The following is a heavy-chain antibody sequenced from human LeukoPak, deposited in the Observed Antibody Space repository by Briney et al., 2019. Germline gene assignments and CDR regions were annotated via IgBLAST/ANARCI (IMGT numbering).Heavy chain of an antibody. D-gene: IGHD2-2*01. CDR3: AREMVPAAHYYYYYMDV. J-gene: IGHJ6*03. CDR1: GFTFSSYG. V-gene: IGHV3-33*01. CDR2: IWYDGSNK. Sequence: GRSLRLSCAASGFTFSSYGMHWVRQAPGKGLEWVAVIWYDGSNKYYADSVKGRFTISRDNSKNTLYLQMNSLRAEDTAVYYCAREMVPAAHYYYYYMDVWGKGTTVTVSS.